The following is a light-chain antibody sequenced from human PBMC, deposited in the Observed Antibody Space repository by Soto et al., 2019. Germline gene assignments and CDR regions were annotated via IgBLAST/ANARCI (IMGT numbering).Light chain of an antibody. CDR1: QSVSSSY. Sequence: EIVLTQSPGTLSLSPGERATLSCRASQSVSSSYLAWYQQKPGQAPRLLIYGASSRATGIPDRFSGSGSGTDFTLTISRLEPEDFAVYYCQKYGSSLLTLVGGTKVEIK. CDR2: GAS. V-gene: IGKV3-20*01. CDR3: QKYGSSLLT. J-gene: IGKJ4*01.